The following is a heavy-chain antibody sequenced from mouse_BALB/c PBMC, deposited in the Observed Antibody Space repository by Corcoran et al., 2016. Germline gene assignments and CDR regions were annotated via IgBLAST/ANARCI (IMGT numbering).Heavy chain of an antibody. V-gene: IGHV14-1*02. CDR3: HITTVVEAY. J-gene: IGHJ3*01. Sequence: EVQLQQSGAELVRPGALVKLSCKASGFNIKDYYMHWVKQRPEQGLAWIGWIDPENGNTIYDPKFQGKASITADTSSNTAYLQLSSLTSEDTAVYYCHITTVVEAYWGQETLVTVSA. CDR1: GFNIKDYY. D-gene: IGHD1-1*01. CDR2: IDPENGNT.